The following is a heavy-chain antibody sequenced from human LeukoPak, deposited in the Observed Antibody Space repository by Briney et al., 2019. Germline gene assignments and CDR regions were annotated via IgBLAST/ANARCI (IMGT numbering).Heavy chain of an antibody. CDR1: GGTFSSYA. Sequence: SVKVSCKASGGTFSSYAISWVRQAPGQGLEWMGGIIPIFGTANYAQKFQGRVTITADESTSTAYMELSSLRSEDTAVYYCARWRNYDILTGDDAFDIWGQGTMVTVSS. V-gene: IGHV1-69*13. D-gene: IGHD3-9*01. J-gene: IGHJ3*02. CDR3: ARWRNYDILTGDDAFDI. CDR2: IIPIFGTA.